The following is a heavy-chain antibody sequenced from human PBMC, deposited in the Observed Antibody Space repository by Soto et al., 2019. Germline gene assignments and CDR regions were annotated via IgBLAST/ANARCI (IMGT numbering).Heavy chain of an antibody. V-gene: IGHV6-1*01. CDR1: GDSVSSNSAA. D-gene: IGHD3-3*01. J-gene: IGHJ4*02. Sequence: PSQTLSLTCAISGDSVSSNSAAWHWIRQSPSRGLEWLGRTYYRSRWYNEYAVSVKSRITISPDTSRNQISLQLNSVTPEDTAVYFCTRDIDFGYWGRGTQVTVSS. CDR2: TYYRSRWYN. CDR3: TRDIDFGY.